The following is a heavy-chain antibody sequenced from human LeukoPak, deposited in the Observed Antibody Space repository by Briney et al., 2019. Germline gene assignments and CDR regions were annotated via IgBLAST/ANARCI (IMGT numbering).Heavy chain of an antibody. CDR3: ARHPIVAATELDY. V-gene: IGHV5-51*01. CDR2: IYPGDSDT. CDR1: GYSFTSYW. Sequence: GESLKISCKGSGYSFTSYWIGWVCQMPGKGLEWMGIIYPGDSDTRYSPSFQGQVTISADKSISTAYLQWSSLKASDTAMYYCARHPIVAATELDYWGQGTLVTVSS. J-gene: IGHJ4*02. D-gene: IGHD2-15*01.